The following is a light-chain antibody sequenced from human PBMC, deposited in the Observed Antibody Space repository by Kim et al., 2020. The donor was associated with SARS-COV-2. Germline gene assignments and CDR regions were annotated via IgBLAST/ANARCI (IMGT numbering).Light chain of an antibody. J-gene: IGKJ1*01. Sequence: QLTQSLSSLSASVGDRVTITCRASQGISSYLAWYHQKSGKAPKLLMYAASTLQSGVPSRFSGSGSGTDFTLTISNLQPEDCATYYCQLLYSYPRTFGQGTKVDIK. CDR2: AAS. CDR3: QLLYSYPRT. CDR1: QGISSY. V-gene: IGKV1-9*01.